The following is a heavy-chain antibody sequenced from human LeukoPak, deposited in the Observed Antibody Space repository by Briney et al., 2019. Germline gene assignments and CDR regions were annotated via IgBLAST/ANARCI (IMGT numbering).Heavy chain of an antibody. CDR3: AKASDVTIFGVVAI. D-gene: IGHD3-3*01. V-gene: IGHV3-11*01. J-gene: IGHJ3*02. CDR1: GFTFSDYY. Sequence: GGSLRLSCAASGFTFSDYYMSWIRQAPGKGLEWVSYISSSGSTIYYADSVKGRFTISRDNAKNTLYLQMNSLRVEDTAIYYCAKASDVTIFGVVAIWGQGTVVTVSS. CDR2: ISSSGSTI.